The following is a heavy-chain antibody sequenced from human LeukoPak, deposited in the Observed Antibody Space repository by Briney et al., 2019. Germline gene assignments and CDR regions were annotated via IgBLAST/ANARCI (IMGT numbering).Heavy chain of an antibody. Sequence: GASVNVSFTSSVYTFTSYDINGVRQAAGQGLEGMGWMNPNSGNTGYAQKFQGRVTITRNTSISTAYMELSSLRSEDTAVYYCARDCSGGSCYPGTFDYWGQGTLVTVSS. CDR2: MNPNSGNT. D-gene: IGHD2-15*01. CDR3: ARDCSGGSCYPGTFDY. J-gene: IGHJ4*02. CDR1: VYTFTSYD. V-gene: IGHV1-8*03.